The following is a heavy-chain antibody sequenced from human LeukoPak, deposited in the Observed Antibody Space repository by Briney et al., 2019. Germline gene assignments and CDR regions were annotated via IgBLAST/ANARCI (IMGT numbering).Heavy chain of an antibody. CDR1: GGSISSYY. D-gene: IGHD3-10*01. Sequence: SETLSLTCTVSGGSISSYYWSWIRQPPGKGLEWIGYIYYSGSSNYNPSLKSQVTISVDTSKNQFSLKLSSVTAADTAVYYCAGGGDYYGSGRPFDYWGQGALLTVSS. CDR3: AGGGDYYGSGRPFDY. J-gene: IGHJ4*02. V-gene: IGHV4-59*01. CDR2: IYYSGSS.